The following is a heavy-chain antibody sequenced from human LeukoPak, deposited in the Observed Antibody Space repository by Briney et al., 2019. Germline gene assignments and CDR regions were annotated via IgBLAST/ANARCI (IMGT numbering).Heavy chain of an antibody. CDR2: ISGSGGST. CDR3: AKDVSPLWFGELTYYYYGMDV. CDR1: GFTFSSYA. Sequence: GGSLRLSCAASGFTFSSYAMSWVRQAPGKGLEWVSAISGSGGSTYYADSVKGRFTISRDNSKNTLYLQMNSLRAEDKAVYYCAKDVSPLWFGELTYYYYGMDVWGQGTTVTVSS. J-gene: IGHJ6*02. V-gene: IGHV3-23*01. D-gene: IGHD3-10*01.